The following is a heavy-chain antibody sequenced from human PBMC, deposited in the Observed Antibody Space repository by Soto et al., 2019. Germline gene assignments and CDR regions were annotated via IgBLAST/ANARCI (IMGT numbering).Heavy chain of an antibody. Sequence: QVQLVQSGADLKKPGASVKVSCKASGYTFTDYYMHWVRQAPGQGLEWMGWINPNNGGTSYAQKFEGWVTMTRDTSISTAYMEMRRLTSDDTAVYYCARGSPTTTPFDYWGQGTLVTVSS. J-gene: IGHJ4*02. D-gene: IGHD1-1*01. CDR2: INPNNGGT. CDR1: GYTFTDYY. CDR3: ARGSPTTTPFDY. V-gene: IGHV1-2*04.